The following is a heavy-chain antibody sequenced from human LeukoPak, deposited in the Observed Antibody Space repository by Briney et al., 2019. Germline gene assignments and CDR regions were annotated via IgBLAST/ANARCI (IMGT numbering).Heavy chain of an antibody. CDR1: GFTFSSSN. CDR3: VRGFPYDYSVTLGY. Sequence: PGGSLRLSCATSGFTFSSSNMNWVRQAPGKGLEWVSPIGSTSSFIYYADSVKGRFTISSDNAKSSLYLQMNNLRAEDTAVYYCVRGFPYDYSVTLGYWGQGTLVTVSS. D-gene: IGHD4-11*01. V-gene: IGHV3-21*01. CDR2: IGSTSSFI. J-gene: IGHJ4*02.